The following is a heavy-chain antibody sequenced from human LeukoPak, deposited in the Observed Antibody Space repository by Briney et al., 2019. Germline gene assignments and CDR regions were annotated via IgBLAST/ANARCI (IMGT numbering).Heavy chain of an antibody. Sequence: SQTLSLTCAISGDSVSNNSAAWNWIRQSPSRGLEWLGRTYQRSKWFIDYAVSVKSRVTISAETSKNQFSLQLKSVTPEDTAVYYCARDLSGTPLYYYYGMDVWGQGTTVTVSS. J-gene: IGHJ6*02. D-gene: IGHD2-15*01. CDR1: GDSVSNNSAA. CDR3: ARDLSGTPLYYYYGMDV. V-gene: IGHV6-1*01. CDR2: TYQRSKWFI.